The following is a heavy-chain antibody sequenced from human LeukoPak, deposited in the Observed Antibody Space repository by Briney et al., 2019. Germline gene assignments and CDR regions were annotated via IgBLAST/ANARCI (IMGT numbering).Heavy chain of an antibody. J-gene: IGHJ5*02. V-gene: IGHV4-59*01. CDR3: ARGCDSSGYYYCGWFDP. CDR2: IYHSGST. D-gene: IGHD3-22*01. CDR1: GGSISSYY. Sequence: PSETLSLTCTVSGGSISSYYWSWIRQPPGKGLEWIGYIYHSGSTSYNPSLKSRVTISVDTSKNQFSLKLSSVTAAGTAVYYCARGCDSSGYYYCGWFDPWGQGTLVTVSS.